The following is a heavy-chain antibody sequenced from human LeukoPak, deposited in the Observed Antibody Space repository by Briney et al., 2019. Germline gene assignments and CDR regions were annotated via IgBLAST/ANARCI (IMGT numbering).Heavy chain of an antibody. CDR1: GGSISNSY. CDR2: IYPTDIT. J-gene: IGHJ4*02. V-gene: IGHV4-4*07. CDR3: ARAQLDY. Sequence: SETLSLTCTVSGGSISNSYWSWIRQPAGKGLEWIGRIYPTDITTYNPSLKSRVTLSVDTSKNQFSLKVNSVTAADAAVYYCARAQLDYWGQGTLVTVSS. D-gene: IGHD1-1*01.